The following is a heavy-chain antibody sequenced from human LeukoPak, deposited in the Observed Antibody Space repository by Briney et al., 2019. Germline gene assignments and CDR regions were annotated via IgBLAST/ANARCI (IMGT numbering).Heavy chain of an antibody. J-gene: IGHJ4*02. CDR3: ARGRGYYDSSGYPWVY. Sequence: GGSLRLSCAASGFTFSSYAMHWVRQAPGKGLEWVAVISYDGSNKYYADSVKGRFTISRDNSKNTLYLQMNSLGAEDTAVYYCARGRGYYDSSGYPWVYWGQGTLVTVSS. D-gene: IGHD3-22*01. CDR2: ISYDGSNK. V-gene: IGHV3-30*04. CDR1: GFTFSSYA.